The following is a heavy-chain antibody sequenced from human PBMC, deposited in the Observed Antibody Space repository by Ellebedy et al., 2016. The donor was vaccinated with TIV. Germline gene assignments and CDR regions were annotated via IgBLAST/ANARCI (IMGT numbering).Heavy chain of an antibody. CDR2: IWYDGSNK. J-gene: IGHJ4*02. CDR1: GFTFSSYG. D-gene: IGHD3-16*01. CDR3: ARVGDY. Sequence: GESLKISXAASGFTFSSYGMHWVRQAPGKGLEWVAVIWYDGSNKYYADSVKGRFTISRDNAKNSLYLQMNSLRAEDTALYYCARVGDYWGQGTLVTVSS. V-gene: IGHV3-33*08.